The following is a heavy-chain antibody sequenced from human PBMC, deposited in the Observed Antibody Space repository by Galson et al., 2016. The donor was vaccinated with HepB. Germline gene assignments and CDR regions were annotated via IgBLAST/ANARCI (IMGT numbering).Heavy chain of an antibody. CDR2: INVNRETT. Sequence: SLRLSCAASGFSISSYAMRWVRQAPGKGLEWVSSINVNRETTYYADSVKGRFTISRDNSKNTLYLQISSLRVEDAAIYFCAGGTAWHHFNFWGQGSLVIVSS. V-gene: IGHV3-23*01. D-gene: IGHD1-26*01. CDR1: GFSISSYA. J-gene: IGHJ4*02. CDR3: AGGTAWHHFNF.